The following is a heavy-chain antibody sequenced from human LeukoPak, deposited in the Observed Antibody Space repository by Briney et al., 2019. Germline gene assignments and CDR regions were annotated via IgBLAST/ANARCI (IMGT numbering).Heavy chain of an antibody. V-gene: IGHV3-23*01. D-gene: IGHD6-19*01. Sequence: GGSLRLSCAASGLTFSSYAMSWVRQAPGKGLEWVSAISGSGGSTYYADSVKGRFTISRDNSKNTLYLQMNSLRAEDTAVYYCAKDRSSGWYFDDYWGQGTLVTVSS. CDR1: GLTFSSYA. CDR2: ISGSGGST. J-gene: IGHJ4*02. CDR3: AKDRSSGWYFDDY.